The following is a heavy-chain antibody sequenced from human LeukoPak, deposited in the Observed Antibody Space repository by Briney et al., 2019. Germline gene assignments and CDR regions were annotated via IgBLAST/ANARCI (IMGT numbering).Heavy chain of an antibody. CDR2: IKPDGSET. J-gene: IGHJ3*02. V-gene: IGHV3-7*01. Sequence: GGSLRLSCAASGFTFSSYSMNWVRQAAGKGLEWVANIKPDGSETHYVDSVKGRFTIARDNAKNSLYLQMNSLRAADTAVYYCARLAYYYDTSGYYGAFDIWGQGTMVTVSS. D-gene: IGHD3-22*01. CDR1: GFTFSSYS. CDR3: ARLAYYYDTSGYYGAFDI.